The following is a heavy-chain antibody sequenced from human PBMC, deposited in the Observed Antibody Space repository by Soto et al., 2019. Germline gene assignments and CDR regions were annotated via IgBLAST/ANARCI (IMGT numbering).Heavy chain of an antibody. J-gene: IGHJ4*02. V-gene: IGHV4-39*01. CDR3: ARQGLRLRYFDY. D-gene: IGHD5-12*01. CDR2: IYYSGST. Sequence: SETLSLTCTVSGGSISSSSYYWGWIRQPPGKGLEWIGSIYYSGSTYYNPSLKSRVTISVDTSKNQFSLKLSSVTAADTAVYYCARQGLRLRYFDYWGQGTLVTVSS. CDR1: GGSISSSSYY.